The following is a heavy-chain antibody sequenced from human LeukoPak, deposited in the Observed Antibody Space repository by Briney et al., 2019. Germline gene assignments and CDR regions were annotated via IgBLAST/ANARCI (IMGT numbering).Heavy chain of an antibody. D-gene: IGHD7-27*01. CDR1: GFTFDDYG. J-gene: IGHJ5*02. CDR3: AKDRTWGWFDP. CDR2: IRHDGSGT. V-gene: IGHV3-30*02. Sequence: PGGSLRLSCAASGFTFDDYGMSWVRQAPGKGLEWVSFIRHDGSGTYYADSVKGRFTMSRDNSKNTLYLQMNSLRIEDTAMYYCAKDRTWGWFDPWGQGTLVTVSS.